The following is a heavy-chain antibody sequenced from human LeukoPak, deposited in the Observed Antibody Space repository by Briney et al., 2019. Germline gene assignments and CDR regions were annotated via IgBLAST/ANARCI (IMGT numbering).Heavy chain of an antibody. D-gene: IGHD3-22*01. CDR1: GGSISSSSYY. CDR2: TYYSGST. CDR3: ARGVDYDSSGYCDY. J-gene: IGHJ4*02. V-gene: IGHV4-39*07. Sequence: PSETLSLTCTVSGGSISSSSYYWGWIRQPPGKGLGWIGSTYYSGSTYYNPSLKSRVTISVDTSKNQFSLKLSSVTAADTAVYYCARGVDYDSSGYCDYWGQGTLVTVSS.